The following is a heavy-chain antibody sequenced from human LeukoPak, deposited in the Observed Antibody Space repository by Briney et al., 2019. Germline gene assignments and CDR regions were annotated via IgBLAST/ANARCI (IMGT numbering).Heavy chain of an antibody. V-gene: IGHV3-13*01. Sequence: GGSLRLSCAASGFTFSSYDMHWVRQATGKGLEWVSAIGTAGDTYYPGSVKGRFTISRENAKNSLYLQMNSLRAGDTAVYYCARGPQLRYFDWLLPPPDVWGQGTTVTVSS. D-gene: IGHD3-9*01. CDR1: GFTFSSYD. CDR2: IGTAGDT. CDR3: ARGPQLRYFDWLLPPPDV. J-gene: IGHJ6*02.